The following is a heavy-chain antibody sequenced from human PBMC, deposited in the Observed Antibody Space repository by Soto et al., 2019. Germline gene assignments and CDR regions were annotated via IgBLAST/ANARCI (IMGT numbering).Heavy chain of an antibody. V-gene: IGHV3-13*04. CDR2: IGTAGDT. CDR1: GFTFSSYD. J-gene: IGHJ4*02. Sequence: EVQLVESGGGLVQPGGSLRLSCAASGFTFSSYDMHWVRQATGKGLEWVSGIGTAGDTNYPGSVKGRFTISRENAKRSLYLQMNNLRAVDTAVYYCARGFLDGEIDYWGQGTLVTVSS. CDR3: ARGFLDGEIDY.